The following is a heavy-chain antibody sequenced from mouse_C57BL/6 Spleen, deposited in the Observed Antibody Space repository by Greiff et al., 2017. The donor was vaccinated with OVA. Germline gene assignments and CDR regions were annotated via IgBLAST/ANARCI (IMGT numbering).Heavy chain of an antibody. D-gene: IGHD1-1*01. CDR1: GYTFTSYW. CDR2: IYPGNSDT. V-gene: IGHV1-5*01. CDR3: TRITTVVANWYFDV. Sequence: EVMLVESGTVLARPGASVKMSCKTSGYTFTSYWMHWVKQRPGQGLEWIGAIYPGNSDTSYNQKFKGKAKLTAVTSASTAYMELSSLTNEDSAVYYCTRITTVVANWYFDVWGTGTTVTVSS. J-gene: IGHJ1*03.